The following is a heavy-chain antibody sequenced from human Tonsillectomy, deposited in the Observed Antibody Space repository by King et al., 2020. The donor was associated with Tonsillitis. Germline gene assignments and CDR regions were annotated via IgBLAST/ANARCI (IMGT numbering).Heavy chain of an antibody. Sequence: VQLVESGGGLVKPGGSLRLSCAASGFTFSNAWMSWVRQAPGKGLEWVGRIKSKTDGGPTDYAAPVKGRFTISRDDSKNTLYLQMNSLKTEDTAVYYCTTGIYDFWSGGYMDVWGKGTTVTVSS. CDR3: TTGIYDFWSGGYMDV. J-gene: IGHJ6*03. D-gene: IGHD3-3*01. CDR2: IKSKTDGGPT. V-gene: IGHV3-15*01. CDR1: GFTFSNAW.